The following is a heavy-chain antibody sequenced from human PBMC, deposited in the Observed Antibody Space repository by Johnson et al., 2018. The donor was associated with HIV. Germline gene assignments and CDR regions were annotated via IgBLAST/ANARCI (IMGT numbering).Heavy chain of an antibody. CDR2: SWNSGSI. CDR1: GFNVSSNY. J-gene: IGHJ3*02. D-gene: IGHD6-6*01. CDR3: ARSSSSGAFDI. Sequence: EVQLVESGGGLVQPGGSLRLSCAASGFNVSSNYMSWVRQAPGKGLEWVSGISWNSGSIGYADSVKGRFTISRDNSKNTLYLQMNSLRAEDTAVYYCARSSSSGAFDIWGQGTMVTVSS. V-gene: IGHV3-66*02.